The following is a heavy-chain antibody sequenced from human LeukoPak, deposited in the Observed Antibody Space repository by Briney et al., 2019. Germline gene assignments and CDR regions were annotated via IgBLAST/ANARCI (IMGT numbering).Heavy chain of an antibody. D-gene: IGHD3-10*01. CDR3: ARARYGSGGYFFDF. Sequence: GGSLRLSCAGSGFNFNSYWMSWVRQAPGKGLECVANIKQDGSEIYFVDPVKGRFTISRVNAKSSLYLQMNSLGGDATAVYYCARARYGSGGYFFDFWGQGTLVTVSS. CDR1: GFNFNSYW. CDR2: IKQDGSEI. V-gene: IGHV3-7*04. J-gene: IGHJ4*02.